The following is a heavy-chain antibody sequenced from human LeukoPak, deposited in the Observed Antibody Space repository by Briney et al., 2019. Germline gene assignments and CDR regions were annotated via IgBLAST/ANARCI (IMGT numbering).Heavy chain of an antibody. J-gene: IGHJ5*02. CDR3: ATYRQVLLPFEA. D-gene: IGHD5-18*01. Sequence: PGGSLRLSCAASGFTFSSYGMHWVRQAPGKGLEWVAVISYHGSNKYYADSVKGRFTISRDNSKSTLFLQMNSLRAEDTAIYYCATYRQVLLPFEAWGQGTLVTVSS. CDR1: GFTFSSYG. CDR2: ISYHGSNK. V-gene: IGHV3-30*03.